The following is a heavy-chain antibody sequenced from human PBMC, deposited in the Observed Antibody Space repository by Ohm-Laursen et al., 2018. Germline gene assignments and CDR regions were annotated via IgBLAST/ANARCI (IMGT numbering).Heavy chain of an antibody. D-gene: IGHD5-24*01. CDR3: AKDSGATDGYNDLDF. CDR2: ISNAGGGA. J-gene: IGHJ4*02. V-gene: IGHV3-30*18. Sequence: SLRLSCSAAGFTFSSYAMQWVRQAPGKGLEWVAVISNAGGGAYYADSVKGRFTISRDNSKNTLYLQMNSPRAEDTAVYYCAKDSGATDGYNDLDFWGQGTLVTVSS. CDR1: GFTFSSYA.